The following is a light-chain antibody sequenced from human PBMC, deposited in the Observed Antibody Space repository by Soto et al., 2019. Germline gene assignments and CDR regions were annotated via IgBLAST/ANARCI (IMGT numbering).Light chain of an antibody. CDR3: QQSYSSPAFT. CDR1: QSISNF. V-gene: IGKV1-39*01. Sequence: DTRMTQSPSSLSASVGDRVSITCRASQSISNFLNWYQQKPGKAPKLLIYAASNLHSGVPSRFSGSGSGTEFTLTITSLQPEDFATYYCQQSYSSPAFTFGPGTKVDVK. CDR2: AAS. J-gene: IGKJ3*01.